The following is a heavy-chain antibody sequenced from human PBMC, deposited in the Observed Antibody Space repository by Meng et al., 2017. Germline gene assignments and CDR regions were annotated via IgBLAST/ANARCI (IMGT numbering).Heavy chain of an antibody. CDR1: GYTFTGYY. V-gene: IGHV1-2*02. CDR2: INPNSGGT. Sequence: ASVKVSCKASGYTFTGYYMHWVRQAPGQGLECMGWINPNSGGTNYAQKFQGRVTMTRDTSISTAYMELSRLRSADTAVYYCARAPLGSSWYATSFGYWGQGTLVTVSS. D-gene: IGHD6-13*01. J-gene: IGHJ4*02. CDR3: ARAPLGSSWYATSFGY.